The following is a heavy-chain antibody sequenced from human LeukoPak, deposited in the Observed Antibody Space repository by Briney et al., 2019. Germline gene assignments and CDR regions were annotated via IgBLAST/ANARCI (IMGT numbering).Heavy chain of an antibody. Sequence: SETLSLTCTVSGGPISSYYWSWVRQPPGKGLEWIGHIYTSGTTNYNPSLRSRVTISADTSKNQFSLKLNSVTAADTAVYYCARHSGYSGYDYSDFWGQGTLVTVSS. V-gene: IGHV4-4*09. CDR1: GGPISSYY. J-gene: IGHJ4*02. D-gene: IGHD5-12*01. CDR2: IYTSGTT. CDR3: ARHSGYSGYDYSDF.